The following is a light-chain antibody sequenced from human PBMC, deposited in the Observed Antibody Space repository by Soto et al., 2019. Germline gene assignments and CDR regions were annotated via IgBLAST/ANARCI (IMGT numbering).Light chain of an antibody. CDR3: QQYGSSLVT. Sequence: EIVLTQSPGTLALSPGERATLSCRASQSVSSKYLAWYQQKPGQAPRVLIYGTSIRASGVPERFNGGGSGTDFTLTITRLEPEDFAVYYCQQYGSSLVTFGPGTKVDFK. V-gene: IGKV3-20*01. J-gene: IGKJ3*01. CDR2: GTS. CDR1: QSVSSKY.